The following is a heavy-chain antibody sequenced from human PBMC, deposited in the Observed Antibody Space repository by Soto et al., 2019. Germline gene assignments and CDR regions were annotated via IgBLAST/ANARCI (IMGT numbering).Heavy chain of an antibody. J-gene: IGHJ6*02. V-gene: IGHV1-46*01. CDR1: GYTFTSYY. D-gene: IGHD2-8*01. Sequence: ASVKDSCKASGYTFTSYYMHWVRQAPGQGLEWMGIINPSGGSTSYAQKFQGRVTMTRDTSTSTVYMELSRLRSGETAVYYCERPVSLYCTNGGCFPRAGDYYGMDVWGQGIRVAVSS. CDR2: INPSGGST. CDR3: ERPVSLYCTNGGCFPRAGDYYGMDV.